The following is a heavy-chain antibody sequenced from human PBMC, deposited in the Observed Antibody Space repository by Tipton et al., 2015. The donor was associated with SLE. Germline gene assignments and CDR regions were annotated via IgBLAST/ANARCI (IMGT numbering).Heavy chain of an antibody. CDR3: ARDSASSAKYYMDV. J-gene: IGHJ6*03. D-gene: IGHD6-19*01. Sequence: QVQLVQSGGGVVQPGTSLRLSCAASGFTFSRYAMHWVRQPPGKGLEWVAVLSTDGKDTHSADSVKGRFTISRDNSKNTLFLQMNGLRAEDTAVYYCARDSASSAKYYMDVWGKGTTVTVSS. CDR2: LSTDGKDT. CDR1: GFTFSRYA. V-gene: IGHV3-30*04.